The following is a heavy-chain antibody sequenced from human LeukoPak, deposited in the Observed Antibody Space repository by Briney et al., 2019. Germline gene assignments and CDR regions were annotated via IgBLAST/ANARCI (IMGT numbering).Heavy chain of an antibody. CDR3: ARVEALYNSGSVWAY. CDR2: MNPNSGNA. J-gene: IGHJ4*02. D-gene: IGHD3-10*01. CDR1: GYTFTSYD. V-gene: IGHV1-8*01. Sequence: ASVKVSCKASGYTFTSYDINWVRQATGQGLEWMGWMNPNSGNAGYAQKFQGRVTMTRNTSISTAYMELSNLRPEDTAVYYCARVEALYNSGSVWAYWGQGTLVTVSS.